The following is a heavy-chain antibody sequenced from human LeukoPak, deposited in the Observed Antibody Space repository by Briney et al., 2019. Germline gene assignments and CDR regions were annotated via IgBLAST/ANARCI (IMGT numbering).Heavy chain of an antibody. CDR3: ARTSFLYYYDSSGYQDY. V-gene: IGHV3-30*04. D-gene: IGHD3-22*01. Sequence: PGRSLRLSCAASGFTFSSYAMHWVRQAPGKGLEWVAAISYDGSNKYYADSVKGRFTISRDNSKNTLYLQMNSLRAEDTAVYYCARTSFLYYYDSSGYQDYWGQGTLVTVSS. CDR2: ISYDGSNK. J-gene: IGHJ4*02. CDR1: GFTFSSYA.